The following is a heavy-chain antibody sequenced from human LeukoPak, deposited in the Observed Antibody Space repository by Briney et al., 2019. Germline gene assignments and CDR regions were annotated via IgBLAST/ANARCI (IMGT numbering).Heavy chain of an antibody. CDR3: ARRLVYDILTGYYRPQQFDY. V-gene: IGHV3-43D*03. D-gene: IGHD3-9*01. J-gene: IGHJ4*02. CDR2: ISWDGDST. Sequence: GGSLRLSCAASGFTFDDYAMHWVRQAPGKGLEWVSLISWDGDSTYYADSVKGRFTISRDNSKNSLYLQMNSLRAEDKAVYYCARRLVYDILTGYYRPQQFDYWGQGTLVTVSS. CDR1: GFTFDDYA.